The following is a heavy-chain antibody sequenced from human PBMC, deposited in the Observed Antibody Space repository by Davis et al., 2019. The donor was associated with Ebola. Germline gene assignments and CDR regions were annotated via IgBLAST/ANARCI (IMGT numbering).Heavy chain of an antibody. CDR2: IWYDGSNR. J-gene: IGHJ3*02. D-gene: IGHD2-15*01. V-gene: IGHV3-33*01. CDR3: ARDEDSKNAFDI. CDR1: GFTLSSYG. Sequence: GESLKISCAASGFTLSSYGMRWVRQAPGKGLEWVAVIWYDGSNRYYADSVKGRFTISRDNSKNMLYLQMNSLRADDTAVYYCARDEDSKNAFDIWGQGTMVTVSS.